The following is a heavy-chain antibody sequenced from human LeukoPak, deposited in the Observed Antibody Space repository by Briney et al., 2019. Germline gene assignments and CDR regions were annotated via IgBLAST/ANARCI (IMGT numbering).Heavy chain of an antibody. V-gene: IGHV3-23*01. CDR3: AKGGVYSSSVDY. CDR1: GFTFSSYA. D-gene: IGHD6-13*01. Sequence: GGSLRLSCAASGFTFSSYAMSWVRQAPGKGLEWVSAISGSGGSTYYADSVKGRFTISRDNSKNTLYLQMNGLRAEDTAVYYCAKGGVYSSSVDYWGQGTLVTVSS. CDR2: ISGSGGST. J-gene: IGHJ4*02.